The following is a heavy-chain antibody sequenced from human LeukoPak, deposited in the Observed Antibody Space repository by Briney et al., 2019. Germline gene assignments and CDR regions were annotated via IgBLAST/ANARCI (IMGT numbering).Heavy chain of an antibody. V-gene: IGHV4-59*01. D-gene: IGHD1-7*01. J-gene: IGHJ3*02. CDR1: GGSISSYY. CDR3: ARDRRYNWNFDAFDI. CDR2: IYYSGST. Sequence: PSETLSLTCTVSGGSISSYYWSWIRQPPGKGLEWIGYIYYSGSTNYNPSLKSRVTISVDTSKNQFSLKLSSVTAAVTAVYYCARDRRYNWNFDAFDIWGQGTMVTVSS.